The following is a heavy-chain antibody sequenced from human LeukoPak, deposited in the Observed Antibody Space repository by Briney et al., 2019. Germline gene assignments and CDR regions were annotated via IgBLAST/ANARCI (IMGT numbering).Heavy chain of an antibody. V-gene: IGHV1-2*02. CDR2: INPDTGDR. Sequence: ASVKVSCKASGHTFTGHYMHWVRQAPGQGLEWMGWINPDTGDRNYAQKFQGRVTMTRDTSISTAYMELSSLRSDGTAVYYCARALPKWNFPPFDYWGQGTLVTVSS. CDR1: GHTFTGHY. D-gene: IGHD1-7*01. J-gene: IGHJ4*02. CDR3: ARALPKWNFPPFDY.